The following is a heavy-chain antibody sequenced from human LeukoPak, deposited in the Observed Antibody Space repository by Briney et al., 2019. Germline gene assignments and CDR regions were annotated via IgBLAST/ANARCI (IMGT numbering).Heavy chain of an antibody. D-gene: IGHD3-10*01. V-gene: IGHV4-39*01. CDR1: GGSISSSSYY. Sequence: SETLSLTCTVSGGSISSSSYYWGWIRQPPGKGLEWIGSIYYSGSTYYNPSLKSRVTISVDTSKNQFSLKLSSVTAADTAVYYCARHIRDRVWFGELSLFDYWGQGTLVTVSS. CDR2: IYYSGST. J-gene: IGHJ4*02. CDR3: ARHIRDRVWFGELSLFDY.